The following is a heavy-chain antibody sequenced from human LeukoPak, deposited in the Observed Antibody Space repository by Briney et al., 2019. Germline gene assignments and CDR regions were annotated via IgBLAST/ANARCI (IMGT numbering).Heavy chain of an antibody. CDR2: IIPIFGIA. Sequence: SVKVSCKASGGTFSSYAISWVRQAPGQGLEWMGGIIPIFGIANYAQKFQGRVTITTDESTSTAYMELSSLRSEDTAVYYCARVADSSGYPDWYFDLWGRGTLVTVSS. J-gene: IGHJ2*01. D-gene: IGHD3-22*01. CDR1: GGTFSSYA. CDR3: ARVADSSGYPDWYFDL. V-gene: IGHV1-69*05.